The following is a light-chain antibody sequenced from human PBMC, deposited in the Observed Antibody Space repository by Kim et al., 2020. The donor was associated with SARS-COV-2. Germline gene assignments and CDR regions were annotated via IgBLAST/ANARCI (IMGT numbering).Light chain of an antibody. V-gene: IGKV1-5*01. CDR1: QSINIW. J-gene: IGKJ1*01. Sequence: DIQMTQSPSTLSTSVGDRVTITCRASQSINIWLAWYQQKPGKAPNLLIYDASILESGVPSRFSGSGSGTQFTLTIISLQPDDFATYYCHEYKSDSSTFGEGTKVDIK. CDR3: HEYKSDSST. CDR2: DAS.